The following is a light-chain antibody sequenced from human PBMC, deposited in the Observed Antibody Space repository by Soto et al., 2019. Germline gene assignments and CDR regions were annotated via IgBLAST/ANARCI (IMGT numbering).Light chain of an antibody. CDR1: QSFKNDS. V-gene: IGKV3-20*01. CDR2: GIF. CDR3: LHYDGGPRT. Sequence: ETALTQVPATASLSPGESATLYCRTGQSFKNDSLAWYQQKPDQAPRLLVHGIFNRATGVPARFSGSGSWTDFTLTISGLEPEDSGVYYCLHYDGGPRTLGQGTKVEIK. J-gene: IGKJ2*01.